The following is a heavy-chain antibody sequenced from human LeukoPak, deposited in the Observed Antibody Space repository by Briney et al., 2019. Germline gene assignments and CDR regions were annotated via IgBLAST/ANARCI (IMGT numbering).Heavy chain of an antibody. CDR2: ISGSGGST. J-gene: IGHJ4*02. CDR3: AKSSRTEWLRLLSYFDY. Sequence: GGSLRLSCAASGFTFSSYAMSWVRQAPGKGLEWVSAISGSGGSTYYADSVKGRFTISRDNSKNTLYLQMNSLRAEDTAVYYCAKSSRTEWLRLLSYFDYWCQGTLVTVSS. D-gene: IGHD5-12*01. V-gene: IGHV3-23*01. CDR1: GFTFSSYA.